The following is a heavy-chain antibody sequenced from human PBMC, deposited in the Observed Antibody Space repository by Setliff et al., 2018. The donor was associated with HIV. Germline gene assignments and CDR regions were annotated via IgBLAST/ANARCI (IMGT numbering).Heavy chain of an antibody. D-gene: IGHD2-2*01. Sequence: SETLSLTCSVSGASISGVNYYWTWIRQPAGKGLEWLGFIYNTETTNYNPSLKSRVTMSLDTSKNQLSLKLTSVTAADTAVYYCARGGTSSNWFRAWGQGTLVTVSS. CDR2: IYNTETT. V-gene: IGHV4-61*10. J-gene: IGHJ5*02. CDR3: ARGGTSSNWFRA. CDR1: GASISGVNYY.